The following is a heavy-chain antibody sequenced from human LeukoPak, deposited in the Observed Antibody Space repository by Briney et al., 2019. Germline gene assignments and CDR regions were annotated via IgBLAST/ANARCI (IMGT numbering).Heavy chain of an antibody. J-gene: IGHJ4*02. Sequence: GGSLRLSCAASGFIFDDYAMHWVRQAPGKGLEWVSGISWNSGSIGYADSVKGRFTISRDNAKNSLYLQMNSLRTEDTALYYCAKAGGTYYDSGSYSYTDYWGQGTLVTVSS. D-gene: IGHD3-10*01. CDR2: ISWNSGSI. CDR1: GFIFDDYA. CDR3: AKAGGTYYDSGSYSYTDY. V-gene: IGHV3-9*01.